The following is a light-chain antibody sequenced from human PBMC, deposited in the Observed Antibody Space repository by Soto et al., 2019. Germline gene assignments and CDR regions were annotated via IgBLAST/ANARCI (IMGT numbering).Light chain of an antibody. CDR3: QQYGSSPIT. Sequence: EILLTQSPGTLSLYQGERATLSCRASQSVSSSYLAWYQQTPGQAPRLLIYGASSRATGIPDRFSGSGYGTDFTLTISRLEHEDYAVYYCQQYGSSPITFGQGTRLEIK. CDR1: QSVSSSY. CDR2: GAS. V-gene: IGKV3-20*01. J-gene: IGKJ5*01.